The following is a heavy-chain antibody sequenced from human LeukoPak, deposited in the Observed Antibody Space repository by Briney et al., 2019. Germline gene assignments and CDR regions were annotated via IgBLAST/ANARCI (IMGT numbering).Heavy chain of an antibody. CDR3: ARDSNWGFDY. Sequence: SQTLSLTCAISGDSVSTNSVAWNWIRQSPSGGLEWLGKTRYRSKWYSDYAVSVKSRITINPDTSKKQFSLQLNSVTPEDTAVYYCARDSNWGFDYWGQGTLVTVSS. CDR2: TRYRSKWYS. J-gene: IGHJ4*02. CDR1: GDSVSTNSVA. D-gene: IGHD7-27*01. V-gene: IGHV6-1*01.